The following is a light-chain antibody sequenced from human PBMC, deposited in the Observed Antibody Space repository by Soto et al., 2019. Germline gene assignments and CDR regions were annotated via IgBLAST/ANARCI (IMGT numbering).Light chain of an antibody. CDR3: QQRSNWPLT. CDR2: DAP. CDR1: QSVSSY. V-gene: IGKV3-11*01. J-gene: IGKJ4*01. Sequence: EIVLTQSPATLSLSPGERATLSGRASQSVSSYLAWYQQKPGQAPRLLIYDAPNRATGIPARFSGSGSGTDFTLTISSLEPEDFAVYYCQQRSNWPLTFGGGTKVDIK.